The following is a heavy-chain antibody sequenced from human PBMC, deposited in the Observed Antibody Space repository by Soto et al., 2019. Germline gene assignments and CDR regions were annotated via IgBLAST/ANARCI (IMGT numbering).Heavy chain of an antibody. CDR2: ISSSSSTI. CDR1: GFTFSSYS. J-gene: IGHJ4*02. D-gene: IGHD2-2*02. Sequence: EVQLVESGGGLVQPGGSLRLSYAASGFTFSSYSMNWVRQAPGKGLEWVSYISSSSSTIYYADSVKGRFTISRDNAKNSLYLQMNSLRAEDTAVSYCARVHCSSTSCYNYFDYWGQGTLVTVSS. V-gene: IGHV3-48*01. CDR3: ARVHCSSTSCYNYFDY.